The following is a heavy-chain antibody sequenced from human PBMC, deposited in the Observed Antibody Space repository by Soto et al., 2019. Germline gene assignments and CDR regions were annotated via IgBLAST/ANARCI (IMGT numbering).Heavy chain of an antibody. J-gene: IGHJ6*02. CDR1: GFTFSSYG. D-gene: IGHD3-22*01. V-gene: IGHV3-33*01. CDR2: IWYDGSNK. CDR3: ARVYYYDSSGYYYSTRGYYYYGMDV. Sequence: GGSLRLSYAASGFTFSSYGMHWVRQAPGKGLEWVAVIWYDGSNKYYADSVKGRFTISRDNSKNTLYLQMNSLRAEDTAVYYCARVYYYDSSGYYYSTRGYYYYGMDVWGQGTTVTVSS.